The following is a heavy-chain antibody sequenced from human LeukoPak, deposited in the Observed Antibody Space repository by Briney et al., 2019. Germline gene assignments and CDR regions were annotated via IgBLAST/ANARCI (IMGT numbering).Heavy chain of an antibody. Sequence: GGTLRLSCAASGFTFSSYTMHWVRQAPGKGLEWVAVISYDGSNKYYADSVKGRFTISRDNSKNTLYLQMNSLRAEDTAVYYCARKSNSYYYGSGSYYNDYWGQGTLVTVSS. J-gene: IGHJ4*02. CDR1: GFTFSSYT. CDR3: ARKSNSYYYGSGSYYNDY. D-gene: IGHD3-10*01. CDR2: ISYDGSNK. V-gene: IGHV3-30*04.